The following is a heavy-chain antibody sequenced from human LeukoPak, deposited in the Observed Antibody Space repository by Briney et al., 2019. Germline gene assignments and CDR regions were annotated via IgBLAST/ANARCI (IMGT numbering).Heavy chain of an antibody. Sequence: SETLSLTCAVSGGSISSGGYSWSWIRQPPGKGLEWIGYIYHSGSTYYNPSLKSRVTISVDRSKNQFSLKLSSVTAADTAVYYCARDSTALNAFDIWGQGTMVTVSS. CDR2: IYHSGST. V-gene: IGHV4-30-2*01. J-gene: IGHJ3*02. CDR1: GGSISSGGYS. CDR3: ARDSTALNAFDI. D-gene: IGHD4-17*01.